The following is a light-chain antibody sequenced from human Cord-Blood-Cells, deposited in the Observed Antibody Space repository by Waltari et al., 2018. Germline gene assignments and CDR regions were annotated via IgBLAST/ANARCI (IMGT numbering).Light chain of an antibody. Sequence: SYELTQPPSVSVSLGQMARITCSGEALPKKYAYWYQQKPGQFPVLVIYKDSGRPSGIPERCSGSSSGTIVTLTISGVHAEDDAAYYCLSADSSGGFGGGTKLTVL. V-gene: IGLV3-16*01. CDR2: KDS. J-gene: IGLJ3*02. CDR3: LSADSSGG. CDR1: ALPKKY.